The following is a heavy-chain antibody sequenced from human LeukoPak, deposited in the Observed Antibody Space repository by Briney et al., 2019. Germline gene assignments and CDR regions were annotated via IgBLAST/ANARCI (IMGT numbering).Heavy chain of an antibody. CDR1: GGTFSSYA. Sequence: SVKVSCKASGGTFSSYAISWVRQAPGQGLEWMGGIIPIFGTANYAQKFQGRVTITTDESTSTAYMELSSLRSEDTAVYYCARDRAVAGSYFDYWGQGTLVTVSS. J-gene: IGHJ4*02. CDR2: IIPIFGTA. V-gene: IGHV1-69*05. D-gene: IGHD6-19*01. CDR3: ARDRAVAGSYFDY.